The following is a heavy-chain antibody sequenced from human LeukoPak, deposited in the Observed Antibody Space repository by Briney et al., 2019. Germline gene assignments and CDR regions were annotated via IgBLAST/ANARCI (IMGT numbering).Heavy chain of an antibody. D-gene: IGHD1-26*01. Sequence: ASVKVSCKASGYTFTGYYIHWVRQAPGQGLEWMGRINPSNGGADFAQEFQGRVTMTRDTSISTAYMELSGLTSDDSAVFYCARVGKGATTGRWIWFDPWGQGTLVTVSS. J-gene: IGHJ5*02. V-gene: IGHV1-2*06. CDR1: GYTFTGYY. CDR3: ARVGKGATTGRWIWFDP. CDR2: INPSNGGA.